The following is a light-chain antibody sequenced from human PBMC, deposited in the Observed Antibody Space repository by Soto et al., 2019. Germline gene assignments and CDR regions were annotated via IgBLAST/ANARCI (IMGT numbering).Light chain of an antibody. V-gene: IGKV3-20*01. J-gene: IGKJ2*01. CDR2: GAS. CDR1: QSVSSSY. CDR3: QQYGSSSYT. Sequence: EIVLTQSPGTLSLSPGERATLSCRASQSVSSSYLAWYQQTPGQAPRLLIYGASSRATVIPDRFSGSGSGIVFTLTIRSLESEDFSVYYCQQYGSSSYTFGQGTKLEIK.